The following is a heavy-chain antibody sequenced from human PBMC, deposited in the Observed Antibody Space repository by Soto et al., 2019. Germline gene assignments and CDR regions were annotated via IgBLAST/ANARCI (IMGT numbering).Heavy chain of an antibody. Sequence: SETLSLTCTVSDGSIRSGDYYWSWIRQPPGRGLEWIGNIYYSGSTYYNPSLKGRVTISVDTSNNQFSLKLTSVTAADTAVYYCARVAHYYDSSGYYGNWFDPWGQGTLVTVSS. V-gene: IGHV4-30-4*01. CDR2: IYYSGST. CDR1: DGSIRSGDYY. J-gene: IGHJ5*02. CDR3: ARVAHYYDSSGYYGNWFDP. D-gene: IGHD3-22*01.